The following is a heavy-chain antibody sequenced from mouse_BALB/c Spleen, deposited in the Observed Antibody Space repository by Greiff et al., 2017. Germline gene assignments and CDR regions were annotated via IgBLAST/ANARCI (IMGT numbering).Heavy chain of an antibody. Sequence: VMLVESGGGLVKPGGSLKLSCAASGFTFSSYTMSWVRQTPEKRLEWVATISSGGSYTYYPDSVKGRFTISRDNAKNTLYLQMSSLKSEDTAMYYCTRDLEWGSPAWFGYGGEGTRVTGSA. CDR2: ISSGGSYT. D-gene: IGHD1-3*01. J-gene: IGHJ3*01. CDR3: TRDLEWGSPAWFGY. V-gene: IGHV5-6-4*01. CDR1: GFTFSSYT.